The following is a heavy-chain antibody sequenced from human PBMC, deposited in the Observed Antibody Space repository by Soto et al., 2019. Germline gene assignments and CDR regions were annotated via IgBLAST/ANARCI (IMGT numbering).Heavy chain of an antibody. D-gene: IGHD3-3*01. J-gene: IGHJ4*02. Sequence: PSETLSLTCTVSGDSVSSVGFHLAWLSRPPGKGLEWIGYIYNGGSTYYRPSLESRMHVSLDATRNHYSLRLTSVTAADTAVYFCARAPVGLDTISYFDYWGQGKLVTVSS. CDR3: ARAPVGLDTISYFDY. CDR2: IYNGGST. V-gene: IGHV4-30-4*01. CDR1: GDSVSSVGFH.